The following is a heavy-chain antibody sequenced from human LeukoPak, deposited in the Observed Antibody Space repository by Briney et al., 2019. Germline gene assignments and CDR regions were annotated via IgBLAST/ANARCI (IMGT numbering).Heavy chain of an antibody. CDR1: AFIFSGHW. CDR2: IKEDGSER. J-gene: IGHJ4*02. CDR3: AREDSSGWPTSVPIDY. V-gene: IGHV3-7*01. D-gene: IGHD6-19*01. Sequence: GGSLRLSCEGSAFIFSGHWMNWVRQTPGKGLGWVASIKEDGSERQYVDSVKGRFSISRDNTKGSLFLQLNSLRAEDTAVYYCAREDSSGWPTSVPIDYWGQGTLVTVSS.